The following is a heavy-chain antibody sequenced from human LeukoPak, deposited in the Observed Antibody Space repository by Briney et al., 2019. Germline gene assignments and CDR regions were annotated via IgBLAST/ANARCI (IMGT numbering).Heavy chain of an antibody. CDR3: ARGGNYWPQWWFDP. J-gene: IGHJ5*02. V-gene: IGHV4-61*02. CDR1: GGSISSGSYY. Sequence: SETLSLTCTVSGGSISSGSYYWSWIRQPAGKGLEWIGRIYTSGSTNYNPSLKSRVTISVDTSKNQFSLELNSVTPADTAVYYCARGGNYWPQWWFDPWGRGTLVSVSS. D-gene: IGHD1-26*01. CDR2: IYTSGST.